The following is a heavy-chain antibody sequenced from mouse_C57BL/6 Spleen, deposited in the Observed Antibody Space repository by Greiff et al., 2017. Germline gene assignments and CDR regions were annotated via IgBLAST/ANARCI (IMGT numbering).Heavy chain of an antibody. Sequence: EVQGVESGGGLVKPGGSLKLSCAASGFTFSDYGMHWVRQAPEKGLEWVAYISSGSSTIYYADTVKGRFTISRDNAKNTLFLQMTSLRSEDTAMYYCARGGDYDEGAWFAYWGQGTLVTVSA. J-gene: IGHJ3*01. CDR3: ARGGDYDEGAWFAY. CDR1: GFTFSDYG. D-gene: IGHD2-4*01. V-gene: IGHV5-17*01. CDR2: ISSGSSTI.